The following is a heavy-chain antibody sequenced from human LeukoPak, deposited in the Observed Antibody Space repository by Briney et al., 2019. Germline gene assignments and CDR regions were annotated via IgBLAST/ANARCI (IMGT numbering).Heavy chain of an antibody. CDR3: ARGDYDSSGYYLGDY. CDR2: IYYSGST. V-gene: IGHV4-59*12. CDR1: GGSISSYY. Sequence: PSETLSLTCTVSGGSISSYYWSWIRQPPGKGLEWIGYIYYSGSTNYNPSLKSRVTISVDTSKNQFSLKLSSVTAADTAVYYCARGDYDSSGYYLGDYWGQGTLVTVSS. J-gene: IGHJ4*02. D-gene: IGHD3-22*01.